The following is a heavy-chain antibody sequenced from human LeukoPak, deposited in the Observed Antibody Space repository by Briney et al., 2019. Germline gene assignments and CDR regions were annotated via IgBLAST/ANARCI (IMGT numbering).Heavy chain of an antibody. CDR1: GFTFSNYG. CDR2: IRYDGSNK. D-gene: IGHD6-19*01. Sequence: GGSLRLSCTASGFTFSNYGMHWVRQAPGKGLEWVAFIRYDGSNKYYADPVKGRFTISRDNSKNTLYLQMNSLRAEDTAVYYCARDSGGWYSTAYYFDYWGQGTLVTVSS. CDR3: ARDSGGWYSTAYYFDY. J-gene: IGHJ4*02. V-gene: IGHV3-30*02.